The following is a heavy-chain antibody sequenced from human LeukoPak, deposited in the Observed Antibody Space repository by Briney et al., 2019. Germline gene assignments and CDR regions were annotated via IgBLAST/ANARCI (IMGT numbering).Heavy chain of an antibody. CDR2: IYYSGST. Sequence: PSETLSLTCTVSGGSISSYYWSWIRQPPGKGLEWIGYIYYSGSTNYNPSLKSRVTISVDTSKNQFSLKLSSVTAADTAVYYCARADGYSSGWYGGLVSHYYFDYWGQGTLVTVSS. V-gene: IGHV4-59*01. J-gene: IGHJ4*02. CDR1: GGSISSYY. CDR3: ARADGYSSGWYGGLVSHYYFDY. D-gene: IGHD6-19*01.